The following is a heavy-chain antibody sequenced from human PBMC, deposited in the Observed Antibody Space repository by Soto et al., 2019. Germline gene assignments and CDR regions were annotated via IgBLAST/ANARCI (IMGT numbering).Heavy chain of an antibody. CDR2: INHSGST. Sequence: SETLSLTCAVYGGSFSGYYWSWIRQPPGKGLEWIGEINHSGSTNYNPPLKSRVTISVDTSKSQFSLKLSSVTAADTAVYYCARGGYCSSTSCPDYWGQGTLVTVSS. D-gene: IGHD2-2*01. CDR1: GGSFSGYY. J-gene: IGHJ4*02. CDR3: ARGGYCSSTSCPDY. V-gene: IGHV4-34*01.